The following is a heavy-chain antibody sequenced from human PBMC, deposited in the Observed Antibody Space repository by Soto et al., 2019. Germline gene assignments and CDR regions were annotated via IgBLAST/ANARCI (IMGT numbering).Heavy chain of an antibody. V-gene: IGHV3-49*03. D-gene: IGHD2-15*01. CDR3: SRYCSGDSCYPKLTRALIDY. Sequence: EVQLVESGGGLVQPGRSLRLSCTASGFTFGDYAMTWFRQAPGKGLEWVGFVRSKAYGGTTEYAASVRGRFTISRDDSKSIAYLQMNSLKTEDTAVYYCSRYCSGDSCYPKLTRALIDYWGQGTLVTVSS. J-gene: IGHJ4*02. CDR1: GFTFGDYA. CDR2: VRSKAYGGTT.